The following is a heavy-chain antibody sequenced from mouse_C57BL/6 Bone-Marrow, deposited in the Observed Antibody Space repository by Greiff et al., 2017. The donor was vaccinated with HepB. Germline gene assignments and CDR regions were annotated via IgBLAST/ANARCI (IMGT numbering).Heavy chain of an antibody. CDR2: IYPRSGNT. CDR1: GYTFTSYG. V-gene: IGHV1-81*01. CDR3: ARSNVFYFDY. J-gene: IGHJ2*01. Sequence: QVQLQQSGAELARPGASVKLSCKASGYTFTSYGISWVKQRTGQGLEWIGEIYPRSGNTYYNEKFKGKATLTADKSSSTAYMELRSLTSEDSAVYFCARSNVFYFDYWGQGTTLTVSS.